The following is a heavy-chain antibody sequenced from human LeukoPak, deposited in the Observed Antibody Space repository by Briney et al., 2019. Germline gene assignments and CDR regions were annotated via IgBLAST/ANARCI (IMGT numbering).Heavy chain of an antibody. CDR1: GGSISSNNW. CDR3: ARYVKQWLVLSALDS. D-gene: IGHD6-19*01. Sequence: SGTLSLTCAVSGGSISSNNWWSWVRQPPGKGLEWIGEIYHSGSTNYNPSLKSRVTISVDKSKNQFSLKLSSVTAADTAVYYCARYVKQWLVLSALDSWGQGTLVTVSS. CDR2: IYHSGST. V-gene: IGHV4-4*02. J-gene: IGHJ4*02.